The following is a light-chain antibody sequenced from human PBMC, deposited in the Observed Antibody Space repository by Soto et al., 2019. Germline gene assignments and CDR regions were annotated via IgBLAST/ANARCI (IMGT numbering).Light chain of an antibody. J-gene: IGKJ5*01. CDR1: QSISYW. V-gene: IGKV1-5*01. CDR2: DAS. Sequence: DIQMTQAPSTLSASVGDRVTITCRASQSISYWLAWYQQKPGKAPNLLIYDASHLQTGVPSRFRGTGSATHFTLTISSLQPEDFATYYCQQSYRAVTFGQGTRLEI. CDR3: QQSYRAVT.